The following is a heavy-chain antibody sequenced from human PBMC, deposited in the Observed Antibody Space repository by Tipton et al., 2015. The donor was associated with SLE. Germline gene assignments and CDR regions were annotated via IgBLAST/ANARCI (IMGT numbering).Heavy chain of an antibody. J-gene: IGHJ5*02. CDR1: GDSISSSGYQ. V-gene: IGHV4-61*02. Sequence: TLSLTCTVFGDSISSSGYQWGWIRQPAGQGLEWIGRIYTSGYSNYNPSLKSRVTMSVDTSKKQVSLKLSSVTAADTAVYYCARDQEMASGENRFDPWGQGTLVTVSS. CDR3: ARDQEMASGENRFDP. D-gene: IGHD5-24*01. CDR2: IYTSGYS.